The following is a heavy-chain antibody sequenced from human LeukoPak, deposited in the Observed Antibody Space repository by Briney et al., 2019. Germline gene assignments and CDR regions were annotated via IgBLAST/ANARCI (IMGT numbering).Heavy chain of an antibody. CDR1: GYTFTGYY. J-gene: IGHJ5*02. CDR3: ARDTAMVTYWFDP. CDR2: INPNSGGT. D-gene: IGHD5-18*01. V-gene: IGHV1-2*02. Sequence: ASVKVSCKASGYTFTGYYMHWVRQAPGQGLEWMGWINPNSGGTNYAQKFQGRVTMTRDTSISTAYMELSRLRSDDTAVYYCARDTAMVTYWFDPRGQGTLVTVSS.